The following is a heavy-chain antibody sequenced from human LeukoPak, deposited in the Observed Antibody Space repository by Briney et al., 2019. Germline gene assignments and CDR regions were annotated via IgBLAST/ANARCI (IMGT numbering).Heavy chain of an antibody. CDR2: INHSGST. CDR1: GGSLSGYY. V-gene: IGHV4-34*01. Sequence: SSETLSLTCVVYGGSLSGYYWDWIRQPPGKGLEWIGEINHSGSTNYNPSLKSRVTISIDTSKNQLPLKLSSVTATDTAVYYCARGPGGHYYGSGTYYYGMDVWGQGTTVTVSS. CDR3: ARGPGGHYYGSGTYYYGMDV. D-gene: IGHD3-10*01. J-gene: IGHJ6*02.